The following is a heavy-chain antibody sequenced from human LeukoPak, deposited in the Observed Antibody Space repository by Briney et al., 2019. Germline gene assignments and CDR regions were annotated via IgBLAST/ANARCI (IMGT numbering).Heavy chain of an antibody. J-gene: IGHJ4*02. CDR3: ARDGNGWYWVY. Sequence: PSETLSLTCTVSGYSISSGDYFWGWIRQPPGKGLEWIGSIYLSGNTYYNPSLKSRVTMSVATSKNQFSLKLSSVTAADTAVYYCARDGNGWYWVYWGQGTLVTVSS. V-gene: IGHV4-38-2*02. CDR1: GYSISSGDYF. D-gene: IGHD6-19*01. CDR2: IYLSGNT.